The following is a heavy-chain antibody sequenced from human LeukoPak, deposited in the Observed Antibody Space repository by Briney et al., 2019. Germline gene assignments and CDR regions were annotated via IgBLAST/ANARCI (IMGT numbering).Heavy chain of an antibody. Sequence: GEPLKISCKGSGYSFTSYWIGWVRQMPGKGLEWMGIIYPGDSDTRYSPSFQGQVTISADKSISTAYLQWSSLKASDTAMYYCARHERYFDWLNWFDPWGQGTLVTVSS. CDR1: GYSFTSYW. J-gene: IGHJ5*02. CDR2: IYPGDSDT. D-gene: IGHD3-9*01. V-gene: IGHV5-51*01. CDR3: ARHERYFDWLNWFDP.